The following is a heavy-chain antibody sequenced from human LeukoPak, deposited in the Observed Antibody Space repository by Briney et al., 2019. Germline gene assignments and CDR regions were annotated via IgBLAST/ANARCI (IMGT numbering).Heavy chain of an antibody. J-gene: IGHJ4*02. CDR2: IYYSGST. CDR1: GGSISSYY. D-gene: IGHD5-18*01. V-gene: IGHV4-59*01. CDR3: ARARGYSYGYWRYDY. Sequence: SETLSLTCTVSGGSISSYYWSWIRQPPGKGLEWIGYIYYSGSTNYNPSLKSRVTISVDTSKNQFSLKLSSVTAADTAVYYCARARGYSYGYWRYDYWGQGTLVTVSS.